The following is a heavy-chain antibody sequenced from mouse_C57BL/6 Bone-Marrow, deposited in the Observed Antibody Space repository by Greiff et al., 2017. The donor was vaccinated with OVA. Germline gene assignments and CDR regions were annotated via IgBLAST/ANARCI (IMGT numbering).Heavy chain of an antibody. J-gene: IGHJ3*01. CDR2: IYPGDGDT. Sequence: VQLQQSGPELVKPGASVKISCKASGYAFSSSWMNWVKQRPGKGLEWIGRIYPGDGDTNYNGKFKGKATLTADKSSSTAYMQLSSLTSEDSAVYFCARSIYDGHYGAYWGQGTLVTVSA. D-gene: IGHD2-3*01. CDR1: GYAFSSSW. CDR3: ARSIYDGHYGAY. V-gene: IGHV1-82*01.